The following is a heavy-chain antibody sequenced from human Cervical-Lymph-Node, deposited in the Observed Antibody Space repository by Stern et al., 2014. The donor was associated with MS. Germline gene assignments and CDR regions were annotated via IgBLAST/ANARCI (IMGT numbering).Heavy chain of an antibody. CDR1: GGSISSDTYY. D-gene: IGHD3-10*01. Sequence: QVQLQESGPGLVKPSQALSLTCTVSGGSISSDTYYWNWIRQPAGKGLEWIGRIYTSGSTNYNPSLRTRTPFSVDMSKDQFSLNLSLGTAADTAVYYCARGEDYYGSGSLRDAFDVWGQGAMVIVSS. CDR3: ARGEDYYGSGSLRDAFDV. CDR2: IYTSGST. V-gene: IGHV4-61*02. J-gene: IGHJ3*01.